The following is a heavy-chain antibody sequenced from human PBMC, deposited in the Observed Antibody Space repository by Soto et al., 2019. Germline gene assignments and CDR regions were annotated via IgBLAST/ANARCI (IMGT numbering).Heavy chain of an antibody. CDR1: GYMFNSYW. CDR3: AIPQVQGSRYFGVDV. D-gene: IGHD3-10*01. J-gene: IGHJ6*02. V-gene: IGHV5-51*01. CDR2: IYPGDSDT. Sequence: PGESLKISCKTSGYMFNSYWIDWVRQMPGKGLEWVGIIYPGDSDTIYSPSFQGHVTISVDKSTSTAYLQWSSLKASDTAIYYCAIPQVQGSRYFGVDVWGQGTTVTVSS.